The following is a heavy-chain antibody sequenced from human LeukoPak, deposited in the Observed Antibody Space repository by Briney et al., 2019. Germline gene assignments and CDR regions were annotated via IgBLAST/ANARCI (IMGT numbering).Heavy chain of an antibody. Sequence: SETLSLTCAGGSFSFYYWSWIRQPPGKGLEWIGEISHSGITNYNPSLKSRVTISVDTSKNQFSLKLRSVTAADTAVYYCARGPRWLRTFDYWGQGTLVTVSS. J-gene: IGHJ4*02. V-gene: IGHV4-34*01. CDR3: ARGPRWLRTFDY. CDR2: ISHSGIT. D-gene: IGHD5-12*01. CDR1: GSFSFYY.